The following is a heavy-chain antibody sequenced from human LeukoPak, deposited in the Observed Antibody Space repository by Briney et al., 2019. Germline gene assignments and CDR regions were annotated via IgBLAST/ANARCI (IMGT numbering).Heavy chain of an antibody. CDR2: INHSGST. V-gene: IGHV4-39*07. D-gene: IGHD2-15*01. J-gene: IGHJ4*02. CDR1: GGSISSSSYY. Sequence: SETLSLTCTVSGGSISSSSYYWGWIRQPPGKGLEWIGEINHSGSTNYNPSLKSRVTISVDTSKNQFSLKLSSVTAADTAVYYCARGRGYCSGGSCYGGFDYWGQGTLVTVSS. CDR3: ARGRGYCSGGSCYGGFDY.